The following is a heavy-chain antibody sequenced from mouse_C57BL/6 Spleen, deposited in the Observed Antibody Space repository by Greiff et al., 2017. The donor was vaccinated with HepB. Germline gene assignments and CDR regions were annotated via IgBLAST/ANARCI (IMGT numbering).Heavy chain of an antibody. V-gene: IGHV5-4*01. D-gene: IGHD1-1*01. CDR2: ISDGGSYT. CDR1: GFTFSSYA. Sequence: EVQVVESGGGLVKPGGSLKLSCAASGFTFSSYAMSWVRQTPEKRLEWVATISDGGSYTYYPDNVKGRFTISRDNAKNNLYLQMSHLKSEDTAMYYCARPFITTVVDWYFDVWGTGTTVTVSS. CDR3: ARPFITTVVDWYFDV. J-gene: IGHJ1*03.